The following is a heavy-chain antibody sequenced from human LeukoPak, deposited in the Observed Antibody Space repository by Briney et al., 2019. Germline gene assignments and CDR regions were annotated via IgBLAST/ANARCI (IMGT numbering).Heavy chain of an antibody. J-gene: IGHJ4*02. CDR1: GFTFSSYA. D-gene: IGHD4-17*01. V-gene: IGHV3-23*01. CDR3: ARTQTTWGIFDY. Sequence: GGSLRLSCAASGFTFSSYAMSWVRQAPGKGLEWVSVISNSAGSTFYADSVKGRFTISRDNSKNTLYLQMNSLRAEDTAVYYCARTQTTWGIFDYWGQGTLVTVSS. CDR2: ISNSAGST.